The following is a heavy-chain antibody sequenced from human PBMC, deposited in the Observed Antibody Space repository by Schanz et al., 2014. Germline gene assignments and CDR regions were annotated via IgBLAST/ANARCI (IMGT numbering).Heavy chain of an antibody. CDR3: ARGVGDFWNGYLHSMDI. CDR1: GGSIGSYY. V-gene: IGHV4-59*01. D-gene: IGHD3-3*01. Sequence: QVQLQESGPGLVQPSETLSLTCTVSGGSIGSYYWSWIRQPPGKGLRWIGYIHYSGTTNYNPSLKSRVTISVDPSKNQFSLKLSAVTAADTAVYYCARGVGDFWNGYLHSMDIWGQGTTVTVSS. CDR2: IHYSGTT. J-gene: IGHJ6*02.